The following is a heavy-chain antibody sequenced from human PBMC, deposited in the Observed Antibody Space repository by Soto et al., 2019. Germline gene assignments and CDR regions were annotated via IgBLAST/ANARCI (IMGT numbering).Heavy chain of an antibody. J-gene: IGHJ5*02. CDR2: INAGNGNT. CDR3: ARGYGGPIGWFDP. CDR1: GYTFTSYA. D-gene: IGHD3-16*01. V-gene: IGHV1-3*01. Sequence: ASVKVSCKASGYTFTSYAISWVRQAPGQRLEWMGWINAGNGNTKYSQKFQGRVTITRDTSASTAYMELSSLRSEDTAVYYCARGYGGPIGWFDPWGQGTLVNVSS.